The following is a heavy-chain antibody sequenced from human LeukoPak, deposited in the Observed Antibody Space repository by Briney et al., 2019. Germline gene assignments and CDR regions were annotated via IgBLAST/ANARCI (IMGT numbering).Heavy chain of an antibody. Sequence: SETLSLTCTVSGGSISSDYWSWIRQPAGKGLEWIGRIYTSGSTNYNPSLKSRVTMSVDTSKNQFSLKLSSVTAADTAVYYCARDLRVAAADIYYYYYMDVWGKGTTVTVSS. CDR2: IYTSGST. CDR3: ARDLRVAAADIYYYYYMDV. V-gene: IGHV4-4*07. CDR1: GGSISSDY. D-gene: IGHD6-13*01. J-gene: IGHJ6*03.